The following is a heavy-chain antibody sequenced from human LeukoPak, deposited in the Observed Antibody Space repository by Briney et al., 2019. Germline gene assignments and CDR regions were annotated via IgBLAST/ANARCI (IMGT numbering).Heavy chain of an antibody. Sequence: GGSLRLSCAVSGFASSSYWMSWVRQAPGKGLEWVANIKQDGSEKYYVDSVKGRFTISRDNAKNSLYLQMNSLRAEDTAVYYCARAPYCIGGSCRFDYWGQGTLVTVSS. CDR2: IKQDGSEK. D-gene: IGHD2-15*01. V-gene: IGHV3-7*03. J-gene: IGHJ4*02. CDR3: ARAPYCIGGSCRFDY. CDR1: GFASSSYW.